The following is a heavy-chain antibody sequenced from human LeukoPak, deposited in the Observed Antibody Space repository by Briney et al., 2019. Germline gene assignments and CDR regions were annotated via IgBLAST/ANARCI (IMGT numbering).Heavy chain of an antibody. Sequence: GGSLRLSCAASGFTFSSYGMHWVRQAPGKGLEWVAVIWYDGSNKYYADSVKGRFTISRDNSKNTLYLQMNSLRAEDTAVYYCARNARSSRFYYYYMDVWGKGTTVTVSS. CDR3: ARNARSSRFYYYYMDV. D-gene: IGHD6-6*01. J-gene: IGHJ6*03. V-gene: IGHV3-33*01. CDR1: GFTFSSYG. CDR2: IWYDGSNK.